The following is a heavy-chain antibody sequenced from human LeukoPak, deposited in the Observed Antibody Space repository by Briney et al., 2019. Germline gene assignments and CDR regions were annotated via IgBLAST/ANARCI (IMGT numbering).Heavy chain of an antibody. CDR3: ARGRCGDDCYPNWFDP. J-gene: IGHJ5*02. V-gene: IGHV4-34*01. CDR2: INHSGTT. CDR1: GESFSGFY. D-gene: IGHD2-21*02. Sequence: SETLSLTCAVYGESFSGFYWSWIRQPLGKGLEWFGEINHSGTTNYNPSLKSRVIISVDTSKNQFSLKLSSVTAADTAVYYCARGRCGDDCYPNWFDPWGQGTLVTVSS.